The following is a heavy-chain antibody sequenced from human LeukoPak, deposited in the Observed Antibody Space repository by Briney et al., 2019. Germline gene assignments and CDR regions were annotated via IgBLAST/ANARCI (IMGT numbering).Heavy chain of an antibody. J-gene: IGHJ4*02. CDR1: GGTFSSYA. CDR3: ATDGYDSSGYSYYFDY. Sequence: SVKVSCKASGGTFSSYAISWVRQAPGQGLEWMGGIIPIFGTANYAQKFQGRVTITADGSTSTAYMELSSLRSEDTAVYYCATDGYDSSGYSYYFDYWGQGTLVTVSS. D-gene: IGHD3-22*01. CDR2: IIPIFGTA. V-gene: IGHV1-69*01.